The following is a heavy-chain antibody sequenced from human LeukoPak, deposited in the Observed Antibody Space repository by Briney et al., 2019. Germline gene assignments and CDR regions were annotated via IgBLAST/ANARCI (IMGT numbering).Heavy chain of an antibody. CDR1: GFTFRSYP. CDR2: VKSDGSTT. J-gene: IGHJ4*02. D-gene: IGHD2-2*03. Sequence: GGSLRLSCAASGFTFRSYPMHWVRQGPGKGLEWVAKVKSDGSTTTYADSVGGRFIISRDNAKNTLYLQMDSLRADDTAMYFCARDGFLGPVTAYLHSWGQGTPVTVSS. V-gene: IGHV3-74*01. CDR3: ARDGFLGPVTAYLHS.